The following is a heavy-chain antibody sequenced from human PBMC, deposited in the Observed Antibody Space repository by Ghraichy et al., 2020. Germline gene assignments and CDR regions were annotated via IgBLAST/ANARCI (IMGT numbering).Heavy chain of an antibody. V-gene: IGHV3-30*02. CDR1: GFTFSSYG. Sequence: GGSLRLSCAASGFTFSSYGMHWVRQAPGKGLEWVAFIRYDGSNKYYADSVKGRFTISRDSSKNTLYLQMNSLRAEDTAVYYCAKDRPYCSSTSCYRGDFDYWGQGTLVTVSS. CDR2: IRYDGSNK. D-gene: IGHD2-2*01. CDR3: AKDRPYCSSTSCYRGDFDY. J-gene: IGHJ4*02.